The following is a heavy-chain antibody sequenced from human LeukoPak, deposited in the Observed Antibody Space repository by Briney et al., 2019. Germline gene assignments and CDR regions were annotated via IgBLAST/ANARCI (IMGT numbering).Heavy chain of an antibody. CDR1: GGSFSGYY. D-gene: IGHD3-16*02. Sequence: SETLSLTCAVYGGSFSGYYWSWIRQPPGEGLEWIGEINHSGSTNYNPSLKSRVTISVDTSKNQFSLKLSSVTAADTAVYYCARGGELSANYFDYWGQGTLVTVSS. CDR2: INHSGST. J-gene: IGHJ4*02. V-gene: IGHV4-34*01. CDR3: ARGGELSANYFDY.